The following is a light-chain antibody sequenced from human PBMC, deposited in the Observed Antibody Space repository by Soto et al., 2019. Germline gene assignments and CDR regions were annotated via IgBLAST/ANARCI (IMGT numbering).Light chain of an antibody. CDR1: QSVSSN. CDR2: AAS. CDR3: QQYNEWPPFT. V-gene: IGKV3-15*01. Sequence: EIVMTQSPATLSVSPGEGATLSCRASQSVSSNLTWYQQKPGQAPRLLIYAASTRATGIPDRFSGSVSGTEFTLTISSLQSEDFAVYYCQQYNEWPPFTFGQGTRLEIK. J-gene: IGKJ5*01.